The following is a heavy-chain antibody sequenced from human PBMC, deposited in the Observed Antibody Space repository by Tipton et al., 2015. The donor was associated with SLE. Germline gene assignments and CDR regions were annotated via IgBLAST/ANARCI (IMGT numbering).Heavy chain of an antibody. D-gene: IGHD6-13*01. J-gene: IGHJ4*02. Sequence: TLSLTCTVSGGSISSGGYYWSWIRQYPGKGLEWIGYIYYSGSTYYNPSLKSRVTISVDTSKNQFSLKLSSVTAADTAVYYCARVAVAAAGLVCWGQGTLVTVSS. CDR1: GGSISSGGYY. CDR3: ARVAVAAAGLVC. CDR2: IYYSGST. V-gene: IGHV4-31*03.